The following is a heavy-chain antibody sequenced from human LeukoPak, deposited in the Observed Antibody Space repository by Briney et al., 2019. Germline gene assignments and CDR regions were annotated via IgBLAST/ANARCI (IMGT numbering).Heavy chain of an antibody. Sequence: SETLSLTCAVYGGSFSGYYWSWIRQPPGKGLEWIGEINHSGSTNYNPSLKSRVTISVDTSKNQFSLKLSSVTAADTAVYYCARWYSSSLNYFDYWGQGTLVTVSS. CDR1: GGSFSGYY. CDR2: INHSGST. CDR3: ARWYSSSLNYFDY. D-gene: IGHD6-13*01. V-gene: IGHV4-34*01. J-gene: IGHJ4*02.